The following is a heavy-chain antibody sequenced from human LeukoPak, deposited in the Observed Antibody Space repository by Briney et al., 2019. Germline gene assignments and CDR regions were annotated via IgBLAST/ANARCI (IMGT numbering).Heavy chain of an antibody. D-gene: IGHD6-13*01. V-gene: IGHV1-2*02. CDR2: INPNSGGT. J-gene: IGHJ2*01. Sequence: ASVKVSCKASGYTFTGYYMHWVRQAPGQGLEWMGWINPNSGGTNYAQKFQGRVTMTRDTSISTAYMELSRLRSDDTAVYYCARVASPVGYSSSWFWYFDLWGRGTLVTVSS. CDR1: GYTFTGYY. CDR3: ARVASPVGYSSSWFWYFDL.